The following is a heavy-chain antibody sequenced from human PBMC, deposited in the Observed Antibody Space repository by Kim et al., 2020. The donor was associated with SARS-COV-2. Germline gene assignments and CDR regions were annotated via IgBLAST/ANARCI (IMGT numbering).Heavy chain of an antibody. D-gene: IGHD1-1*01. V-gene: IGHV3-30*04. CDR1: AFSFSDYA. J-gene: IGHJ4*02. Sequence: GGSLRLSCAASAFSFSDYAMHWVRRAPGKGLEWVAVISHDGREKFFADSVKGRFTISRDNSNNTLCLQMNRLSAEDTALYYCVRAIPGKEDFDYWGQGTLVTVSS. CDR3: VRAIPGKEDFDY. CDR2: ISHDGREK.